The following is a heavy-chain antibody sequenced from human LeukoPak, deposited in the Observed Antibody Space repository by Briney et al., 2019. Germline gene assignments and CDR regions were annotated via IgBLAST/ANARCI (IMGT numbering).Heavy chain of an antibody. CDR1: GFTFSTYS. Sequence: GGSLRLSCAASGFTFSTYSMNWVRQAPGKGLEWVSYISSSSSTLYYADSVKGRFTISRDNAKNSLYLQMNSLRAEDTAVYYCARVFRPSLTVFIIRGAFDIWGQGTMVTVSS. D-gene: IGHD3-3*01. V-gene: IGHV3-48*01. CDR2: ISSSSSTL. CDR3: ARVFRPSLTVFIIRGAFDI. J-gene: IGHJ3*02.